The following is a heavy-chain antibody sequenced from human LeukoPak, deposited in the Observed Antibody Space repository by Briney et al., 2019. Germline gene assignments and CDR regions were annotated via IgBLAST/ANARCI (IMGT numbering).Heavy chain of an antibody. J-gene: IGHJ4*02. V-gene: IGHV4-59*01. CDR1: GGSISGYY. CDR3: ARGRGYCSSISCANFDY. CDR2: IYSSGST. Sequence: KPSETLSLTCTVSGGSISGYYWSWIRQPPGKGLEWIGFIYSSGSTNYNPSLKSRVTMSGDTSKNQISLRLSSVTAADTAVYYCARGRGYCSSISCANFDYWGQGTLVTVSS. D-gene: IGHD2-2*01.